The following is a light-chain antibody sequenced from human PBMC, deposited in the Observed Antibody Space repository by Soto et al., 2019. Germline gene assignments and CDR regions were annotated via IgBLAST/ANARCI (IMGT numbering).Light chain of an antibody. CDR3: QKYDSAPWT. CDR2: AAS. Sequence: DIQMTQSPPSLSASVRDRVTITCRATQGISNYLAWYQQKPGKVPKLLIYAASTLQSGVPSRFSGSGSGTDLTLTISSLQPEDVATYYCQKYDSAPWTFGQGTKVEIK. V-gene: IGKV1-27*01. CDR1: QGISNY. J-gene: IGKJ1*01.